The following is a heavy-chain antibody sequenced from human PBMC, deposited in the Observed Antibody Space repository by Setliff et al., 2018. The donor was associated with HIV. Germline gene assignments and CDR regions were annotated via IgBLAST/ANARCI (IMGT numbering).Heavy chain of an antibody. D-gene: IGHD2-21*01. CDR1: GYNFTTYD. CDR3: TRGRVVVIAAVKYYYYFDV. CDR2: MNPNSGNT. J-gene: IGHJ6*03. V-gene: IGHV1-8*02. Sequence: WASVKVSCKSSGYNFTTYDINWVRQATGQGPEWMGWMNPNSGNTGYAQNFQGRITMTRNTSISTAYMELSSLRSDDTAVYYCTRGRVVVIAAVKYYYYFDVWGKGTTVTAP.